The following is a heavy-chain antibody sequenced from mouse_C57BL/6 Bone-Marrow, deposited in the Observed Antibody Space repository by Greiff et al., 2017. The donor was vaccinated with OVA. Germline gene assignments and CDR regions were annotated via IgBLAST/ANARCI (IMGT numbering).Heavy chain of an antibody. CDR1: GYTFTSYT. CDR2: INPSSGYT. J-gene: IGHJ4*01. CDR3: TRKTIDY. Sequence: VQLQQSGAELARPGASVKMSCKASGYTFTSYTMHWVKQRPGQGLEWIGYINPSSGYTKYTQKFKDKATLTADKSSSTAYMQLSSLTSEVSAVYYCTRKTIDYWGQGTSVTVSA. V-gene: IGHV1-4*01.